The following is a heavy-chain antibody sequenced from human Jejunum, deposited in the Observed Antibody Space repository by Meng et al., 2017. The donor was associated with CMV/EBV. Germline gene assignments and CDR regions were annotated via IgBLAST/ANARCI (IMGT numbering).Heavy chain of an antibody. CDR3: ARDGRFLDWLVVDPQFFGLDV. V-gene: IGHV1-18*01. CDR1: YG. CDR2: ISAKNGKI. J-gene: IGHJ6*02. D-gene: IGHD3/OR15-3a*01. Sequence: YGISWVRQAPGQGLDWMGWISAKNGKINYAQKFQGRVTMTTDSPTSTTYMELRGLRSDDTAAYYCARDGRFLDWLVVDPQFFGLDVWGQGTTVTVSS.